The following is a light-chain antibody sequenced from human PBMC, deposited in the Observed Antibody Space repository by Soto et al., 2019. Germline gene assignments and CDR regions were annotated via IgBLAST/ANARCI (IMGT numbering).Light chain of an antibody. Sequence: QSVLTQPVSVSGSPGQSITISCTGTSSDLGSYDLVSWYQQHPGKAPKLMVYEVTKRPPGVSNRFSGSKSGNTASLTISGLQAEDEADYSCSSYAGSGTFYDFGSGTKVTVL. CDR3: SSYAGSGTFYD. CDR2: EVT. V-gene: IGLV2-23*02. CDR1: SSDLGSYDL. J-gene: IGLJ1*01.